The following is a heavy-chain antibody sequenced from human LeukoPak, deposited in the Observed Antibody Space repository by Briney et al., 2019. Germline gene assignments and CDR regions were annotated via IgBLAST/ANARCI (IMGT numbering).Heavy chain of an antibody. Sequence: SETLSLTCTASGDSFSRRSSYWGWLRQPPGKGLEWIGRISYSGSTSYNPSLKSRVTISVDASKSQFSLKLSSVTAADTAVYYCARLWLRLRYFDWFSSPSHAFDIWGQGTMVTVSS. J-gene: IGHJ3*02. CDR1: GDSFSRRSSY. CDR3: ARLWLRLRYFDWFSSPSHAFDI. CDR2: ISYSGST. V-gene: IGHV4-39*01. D-gene: IGHD3-9*01.